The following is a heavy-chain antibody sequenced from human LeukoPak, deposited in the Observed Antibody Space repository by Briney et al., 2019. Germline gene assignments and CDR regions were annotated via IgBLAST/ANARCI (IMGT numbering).Heavy chain of an antibody. D-gene: IGHD6-13*01. J-gene: IGHJ4*02. CDR1: GGSSSSYY. CDR3: ARARAGVAAAGLTDC. CDR2: IYTSGST. V-gene: IGHV4-59*10. Sequence: WATRSLTGAVAGGSSSSYYWCWIRPPAGKGLGWIVRIYTSGSTTYNPSLKSRVTTSVDTSKNQSSLQLSSVPAADTAVYYCARARAGVAAAGLTDCWGQGTLVTVSS.